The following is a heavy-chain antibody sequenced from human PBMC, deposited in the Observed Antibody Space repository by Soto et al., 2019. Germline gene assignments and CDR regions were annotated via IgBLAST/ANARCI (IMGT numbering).Heavy chain of an antibody. J-gene: IGHJ6*02. D-gene: IGHD2-15*01. V-gene: IGHV5-51*01. CDR1: GYTFTTYW. CDR3: ARHKGYCSSTSCYGMDV. Sequence: GESPKISCEGSGYTFTTYWLAWVRQMPGKGLEWVGSIYPGESDSRYNPSAQGQVTISADRSISTAYLQWNSLKASDTAMYFWARHKGYCSSTSCYGMDVWGQGTTVTVSS. CDR2: IYPGESDS.